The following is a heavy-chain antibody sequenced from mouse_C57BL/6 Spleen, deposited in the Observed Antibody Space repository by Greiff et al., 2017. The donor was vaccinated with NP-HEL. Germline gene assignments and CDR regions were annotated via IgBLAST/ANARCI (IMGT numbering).Heavy chain of an antibody. CDR1: GYSITSDY. CDR3: ASEEGMFGPRYFDV. D-gene: IGHD2-10*02. J-gene: IGHJ1*03. Sequence: VQLKESGPGLAKPSQTLSLTCSVTGYSITSDYWNWIRKFPGNKLEYMGYISYSGSTYYNPSLKSRISITRDTSKNQYYLQLNSVTTEDTATYYCASEEGMFGPRYFDVWGTGTTVTVSS. CDR2: ISYSGST. V-gene: IGHV3-8*01.